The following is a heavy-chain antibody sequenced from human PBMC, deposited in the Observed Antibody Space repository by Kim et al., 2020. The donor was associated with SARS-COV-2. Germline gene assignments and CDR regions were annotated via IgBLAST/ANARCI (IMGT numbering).Heavy chain of an antibody. V-gene: IGHV1-46*01. D-gene: IGHD6-13*01. Sequence: AQKFQGRVTMTRDTSTSTVYMELSSLRSEDTAVYYCARDLGRIAAALMDVWGQGTTVTVSS. CDR3: ARDLGRIAAALMDV. J-gene: IGHJ6*02.